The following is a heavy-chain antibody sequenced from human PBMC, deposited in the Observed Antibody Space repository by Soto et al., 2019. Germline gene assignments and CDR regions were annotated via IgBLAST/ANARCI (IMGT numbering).Heavy chain of an antibody. D-gene: IGHD3-22*01. CDR2: ISAYNGNT. CDR1: GYTFTSYG. V-gene: IGHV1-18*01. CDR3: ARDPTYYDSSGYYFLGCDY. J-gene: IGHJ4*02. Sequence: ASVKVSCKASGYTFTSYGISWVRQAPGQGLEWMGWISAYNGNTNYAQKLQGRVTMTTDTSTSTAYMELRSLRSDDTAVYYCARDPTYYDSSGYYFLGCDYWGQGTLVTV.